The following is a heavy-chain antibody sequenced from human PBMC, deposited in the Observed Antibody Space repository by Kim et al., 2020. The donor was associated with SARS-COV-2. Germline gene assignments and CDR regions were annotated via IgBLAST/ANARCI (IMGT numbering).Heavy chain of an antibody. Sequence: GGSLRLSCAASGFTFDDYGMSWVRQAPGKGLEWVSGINWNGGSTGYADSVKGRFTISRDNAKNSLYLQMNSLRAEDTALYHCAREESSSSALYYFDYWGQGTLVTVSS. CDR1: GFTFDDYG. J-gene: IGHJ4*02. V-gene: IGHV3-20*01. CDR3: AREESSSSALYYFDY. CDR2: INWNGGST. D-gene: IGHD6-6*01.